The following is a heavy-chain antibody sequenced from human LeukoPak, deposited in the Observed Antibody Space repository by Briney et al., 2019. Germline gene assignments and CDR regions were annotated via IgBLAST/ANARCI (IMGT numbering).Heavy chain of an antibody. J-gene: IGHJ4*02. D-gene: IGHD5-12*01. CDR2: ISYDGSNK. V-gene: IGHV3-30*18. CDR3: AEARGYSGYDSYYFDY. CDR1: GFTFSSYG. Sequence: GGSLRLSCAAYGFTFSSYGMHWVRQAPGKGLEWVAVISYDGSNKYYADSVKGRFTISRDNSKNTLYLQMNSLRAEDTAVYYCAEARGYSGYDSYYFDYWGQGTLVTVSS.